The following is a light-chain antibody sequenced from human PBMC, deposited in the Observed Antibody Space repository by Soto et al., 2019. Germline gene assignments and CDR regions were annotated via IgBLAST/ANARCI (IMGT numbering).Light chain of an antibody. J-gene: IGLJ3*02. CDR1: SSDIGAYDY. CDR3: CSYAGSSWV. CDR2: EGS. Sequence: QSALTQPASLSGSPGQSITISCTGTSSDIGAYDYVSWYQQHPGKAPKLMIYEGSKRPSGVSNRFSGSKSGNTASLTISGLQAEDEADYYCCSYAGSSWVFGGGTKLTVL. V-gene: IGLV2-23*01.